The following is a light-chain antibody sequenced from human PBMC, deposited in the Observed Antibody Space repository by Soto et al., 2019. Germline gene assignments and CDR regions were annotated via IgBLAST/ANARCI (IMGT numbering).Light chain of an antibody. CDR2: DVS. CDR3: SSYTSSSTAII. CDR1: SSDVGGYNY. Sequence: QSVLTQPASVSGSPGQSITISCTGTSSDVGGYNYVSWYQQHPGKAPKLMIYDVSNRPSRVSNRFSGSKSGNTASLTISGLQAEDEADYYCSSYTSSSTAIIFGTGTKVTVL. J-gene: IGLJ1*01. V-gene: IGLV2-14*01.